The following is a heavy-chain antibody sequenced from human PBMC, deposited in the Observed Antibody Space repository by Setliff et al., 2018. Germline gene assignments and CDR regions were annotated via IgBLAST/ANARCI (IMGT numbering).Heavy chain of an antibody. D-gene: IGHD3-3*01. CDR2: VTDTADRT. CDR1: GFAFRSYA. J-gene: IGHJ6*03. Sequence: GGSLRLSCVASGFAFRSYAMSWVRQTPGKGLEWLATVTDTADRTYYPDSVKGRFTISRDNSKNTVSLQMNGLRPEDTAVYYCARDGPLYDNFWNAPGYMDVWGKGTTGTVSS. CDR3: ARDGPLYDNFWNAPGYMDV. V-gene: IGHV3-23*01.